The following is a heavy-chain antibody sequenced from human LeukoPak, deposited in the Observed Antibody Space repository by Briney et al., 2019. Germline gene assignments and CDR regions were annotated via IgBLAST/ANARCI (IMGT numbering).Heavy chain of an antibody. CDR1: GGSISSSSYY. D-gene: IGHD2-2*01. CDR3: ASGVVVPAAFMDV. V-gene: IGHV4-61*01. J-gene: IGHJ6*03. Sequence: PSETLSLTCTVSGGSISSSSYYWSWIRQPPGKGLEWIGYIYYSGSTNYNPSLKSRVTISIDTSKNQLSLKLSSVTAADSAVYFCASGVVVPAAFMDVWGKGTTVTVSS. CDR2: IYYSGST.